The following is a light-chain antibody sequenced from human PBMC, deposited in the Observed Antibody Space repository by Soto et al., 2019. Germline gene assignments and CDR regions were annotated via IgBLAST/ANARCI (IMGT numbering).Light chain of an antibody. V-gene: IGKV3-15*01. CDR2: GAS. CDR1: QSVSSN. Sequence: EIVMTQSPATLSVSPGERAILSCRASQSVSSNLAWYQQKPGQAPRLLINGASTRATGVPVRFSGRGSGTEFTLTISSLQSEDSAVYFCQQYNNWPFTFGPRTNVDVK. J-gene: IGKJ3*01. CDR3: QQYNNWPFT.